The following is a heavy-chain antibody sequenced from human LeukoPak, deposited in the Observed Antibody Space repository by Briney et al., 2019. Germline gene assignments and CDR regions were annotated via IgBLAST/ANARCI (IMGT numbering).Heavy chain of an antibody. Sequence: GGSLRLSCAASRFTFSSYAMSWFRQAPGKGLDGVSAISGGGGSTYYADSVKGRFSISRDNSKSTLYLQMNSLRAEDTALYYCAGSWYDYRNYFDPWGQGTLVTVSS. V-gene: IGHV3-23*01. J-gene: IGHJ5*02. CDR3: AGSWYDYRNYFDP. CDR1: RFTFSSYA. CDR2: ISGGGGST. D-gene: IGHD4-11*01.